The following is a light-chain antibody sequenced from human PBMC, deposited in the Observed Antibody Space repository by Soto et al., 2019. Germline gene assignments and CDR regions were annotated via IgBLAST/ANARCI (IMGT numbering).Light chain of an antibody. CDR1: QSVSSSY. Sequence: EIVLTQSPGPLSLSPGERATLSCRSSQSVSSSYLAWYQQKPGQAPRLLIYGASSRATGIPDRFSGSGSGTDFTLTISSLEPEDFGVYYCQQRSNWPPVTFGGGTKVDIK. J-gene: IGKJ4*01. V-gene: IGKV3D-20*02. CDR2: GAS. CDR3: QQRSNWPPVT.